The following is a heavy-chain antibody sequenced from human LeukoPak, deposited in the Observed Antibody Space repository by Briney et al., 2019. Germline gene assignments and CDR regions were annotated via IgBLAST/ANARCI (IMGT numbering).Heavy chain of an antibody. J-gene: IGHJ4*02. CDR2: INPNSGGT. V-gene: IGHV1-2*02. CDR3: ARMSRYCSSTSCLPYFDY. CDR1: GYTFTGYY. D-gene: IGHD2-2*01. Sequence: ASVKVSCKASGYTFTGYYMHWVRQAPGQGLEWMGWINPNSGGTNYAQKFQGRVTMTRDTSISTAYMELSRLRSDDTAVYYCARMSRYCSSTSCLPYFDYWGQGTLVTVSS.